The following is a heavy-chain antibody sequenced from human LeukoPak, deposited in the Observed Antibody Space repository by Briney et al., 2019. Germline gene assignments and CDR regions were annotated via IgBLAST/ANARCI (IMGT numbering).Heavy chain of an antibody. Sequence: GESLKISCKGSGYSFTSNWIGWVRQMPGKGLEWMGTIYPGDSDTRYSPSFQGQVTISADKSISTAYLQWSSLKASDTAMYYCAASSSWYSFDYWGQGTLVTVSS. CDR1: GYSFTSNW. CDR2: IYPGDSDT. CDR3: AASSSWYSFDY. D-gene: IGHD6-13*01. J-gene: IGHJ4*02. V-gene: IGHV5-51*01.